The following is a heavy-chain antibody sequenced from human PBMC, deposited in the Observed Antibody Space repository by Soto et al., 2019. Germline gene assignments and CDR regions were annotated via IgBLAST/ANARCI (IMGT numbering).Heavy chain of an antibody. J-gene: IGHJ4*02. V-gene: IGHV1-69*02. CDR2: IIPILGIA. CDR3: ARSRKGGDQGVGNNY. CDR1: GGTFSSYT. D-gene: IGHD2-21*02. Sequence: QVQLVQSGAEVKKPGSSVKVSCKASGGTFSSYTISWVRQAPGQGLEWMGRIIPILGIANYAQKFQGRVTITADKSTSTAYMELSSLRSEDTAVYYCARSRKGGDQGVGNNYCGQGTLVTVSS.